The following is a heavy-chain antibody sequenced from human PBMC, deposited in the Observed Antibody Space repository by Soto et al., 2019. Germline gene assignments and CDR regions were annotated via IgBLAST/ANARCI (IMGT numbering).Heavy chain of an antibody. D-gene: IGHD3-16*02. J-gene: IGHJ4*02. CDR1: GFTFSSYA. CDR2: ISSNGGST. CDR3: ARELSYYDYIWGSYRPGGLDY. V-gene: IGHV3-64*01. Sequence: EVQLVESGGGLVQPGGSLRLSCAASGFTFSSYAMHWVRQAPGKGLEYVSAISSNGGSTYYANSVKGRFTISRDNSKNTLYLKMGSLRAEDMAVYYCARELSYYDYIWGSYRPGGLDYWGQGTLVTVSS.